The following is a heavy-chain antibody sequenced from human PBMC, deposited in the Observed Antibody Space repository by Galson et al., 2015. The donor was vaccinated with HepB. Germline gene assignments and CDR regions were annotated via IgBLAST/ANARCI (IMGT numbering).Heavy chain of an antibody. CDR1: GFTFSSYA. V-gene: IGHV3-30-3*01. Sequence: SLRLSCAASGFTFSSYAMHWVRQAPGKGLEWVAVISYDGSNKYYADSVKGRFTISRDNSKNTLYLQMNSLRAEDTAVYYCARTVGYSSSWYWFDPWGQGTLVTVSS. D-gene: IGHD6-13*01. J-gene: IGHJ5*02. CDR2: ISYDGSNK. CDR3: ARTVGYSSSWYWFDP.